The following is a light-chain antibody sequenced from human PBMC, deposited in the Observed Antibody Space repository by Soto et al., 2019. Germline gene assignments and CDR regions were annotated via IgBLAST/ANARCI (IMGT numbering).Light chain of an antibody. CDR1: SSDVGGYNY. CDR2: EVS. V-gene: IGLV2-14*01. CDR3: SSYTSSTLFV. J-gene: IGLJ1*01. Sequence: QSVLTQPASVSGSPGQSITISCTGTSSDVGGYNYVSWYQQHPGKAPKLLIYEVSTRPSGVSNRFSGSKSGNTASLTISGLRAEDEADYYCSSYTSSTLFVFGTGTKVTVL.